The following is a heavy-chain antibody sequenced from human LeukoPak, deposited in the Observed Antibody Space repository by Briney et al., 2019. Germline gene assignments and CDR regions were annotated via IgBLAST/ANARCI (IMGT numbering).Heavy chain of an antibody. CDR1: GGTSSSYA. D-gene: IGHD2-2*01. CDR3: ARVYCSSTSCYWEADY. J-gene: IGHJ4*02. CDR2: IIPIFGTA. Sequence: SVKVSCKASGGTSSSYAISWVRQAPGQGLEWMGGIIPIFGTANYAQKFQGRVTITADESTSTAYMELSSLRSEDTAVYYCARVYCSSTSCYWEADYWGQGTLVTVSS. V-gene: IGHV1-69*13.